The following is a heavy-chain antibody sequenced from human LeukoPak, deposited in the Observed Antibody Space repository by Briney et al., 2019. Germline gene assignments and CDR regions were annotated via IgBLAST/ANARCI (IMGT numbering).Heavy chain of an antibody. Sequence: ASVKVSCKVSGYTLTELSMHWVRQAPGKGLEWMGGFDPEDGETIYAQKFQGRVTMTEGTSTDTAYMELSSLRSEDTAVYYCATELTSFPVGATSLGNYWGQGTLVTVSS. J-gene: IGHJ4*02. D-gene: IGHD1-26*01. CDR2: FDPEDGET. CDR1: GYTLTELS. V-gene: IGHV1-24*01. CDR3: ATELTSFPVGATSLGNY.